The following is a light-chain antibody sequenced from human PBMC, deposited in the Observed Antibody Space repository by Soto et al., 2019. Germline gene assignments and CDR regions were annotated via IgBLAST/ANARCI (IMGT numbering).Light chain of an antibody. V-gene: IGKV3-20*01. Sequence: ENVLTMSLGTLFFSPVSRSTPPFRASQTFSNSFLSWLQPIPGQAPRLLIYGASMRATGIPDRFIGSGSGTDSTLTISRLEPEEFAVDDCQQCGSSSSCGEGTRLDIK. CDR2: GAS. CDR3: QQCGSSSS. CDR1: QTFSNSF. J-gene: IGKJ5*01.